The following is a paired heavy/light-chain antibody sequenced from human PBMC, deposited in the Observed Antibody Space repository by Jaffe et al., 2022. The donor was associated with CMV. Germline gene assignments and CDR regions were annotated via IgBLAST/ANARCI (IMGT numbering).Light chain of an antibody. V-gene: IGLV1-44*01. Sequence: QSVLTQSPSASGTPGQRVTISCSGSSPNIGSYTVNWYQQLPGTAPKLLIYSNNQRPSGVPDRFSGSKSGTSASLAISGLQSEDEADYYCATWDDSLNGPVFGGGTKLTVL. CDR3: ATWDDSLNGPV. CDR1: SPNIGSYT. CDR2: SNN. J-gene: IGLJ2*01.
Heavy chain of an antibody. Sequence: EVQLVESGGGLVQPGGSLRLSCSASGFTFNNYWMTWVRQAPGRGLEWVANIKQDGSEKYYVDSVKGRFTISRDNAKNSLYLQMNSLRAEDTALYYCARCDTPYLWGGHRYLYCDYWGQGTLVTVSS. J-gene: IGHJ4*02. V-gene: IGHV3-7*03. CDR1: GFTFNNYW. D-gene: IGHD3-16*02. CDR2: IKQDGSEK. CDR3: ARCDTPYLWGGHRYLYCDY.